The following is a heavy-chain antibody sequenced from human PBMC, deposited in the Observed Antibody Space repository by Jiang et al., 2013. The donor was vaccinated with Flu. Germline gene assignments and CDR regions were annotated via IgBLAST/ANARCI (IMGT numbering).Heavy chain of an antibody. CDR3: ARPQGAFDV. J-gene: IGHJ3*01. V-gene: IGHV5-51*01. Sequence: YSPSFQGQVTISADKSTSTAYLQWRSLKASDTAMYYCARPQGAFDVWGQGTTVTVSS.